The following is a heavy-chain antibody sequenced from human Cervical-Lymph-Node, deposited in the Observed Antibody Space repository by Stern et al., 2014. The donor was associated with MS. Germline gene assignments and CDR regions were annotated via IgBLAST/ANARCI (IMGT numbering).Heavy chain of an antibody. V-gene: IGHV1-2*02. J-gene: IGHJ4*02. CDR2: INPNSGGT. D-gene: IGHD3-3*01. CDR1: GYTFTDYH. CDR3: ARTTGGFLEWLLY. Sequence: VQLVESGAEVKKPGASVRLTCKASGYTFTDYHIHWLRQAPGQGLEWMEWINPNSGGTNYAQNFEGRVTVTMDTSVSSAYMELTSLRSDDTAVYYCARTTGGFLEWLLYWGQGTLVTVSS.